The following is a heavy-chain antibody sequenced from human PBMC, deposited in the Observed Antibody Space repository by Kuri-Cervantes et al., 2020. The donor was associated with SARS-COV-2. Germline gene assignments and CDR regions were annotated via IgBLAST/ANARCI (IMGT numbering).Heavy chain of an antibody. CDR1: GGSVSDRNSY. D-gene: IGHD3-3*01. CDR2: IYHTGSP. J-gene: IGHJ4*02. Sequence: SETLSLTCTVSGGSVSDRNSYWTWIRQSPGKGLEWIGYIYHTGSPTYSPSLKSRDTISLDKPKNQFSLRLTSVTAADTAVYYCARSPYDFWSGSWGWGQGTLVTVSS. CDR3: ARSPYDFWSGSWG. V-gene: IGHV4-61*01.